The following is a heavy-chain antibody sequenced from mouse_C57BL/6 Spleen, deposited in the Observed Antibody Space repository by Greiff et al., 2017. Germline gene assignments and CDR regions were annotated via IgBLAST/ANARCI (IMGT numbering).Heavy chain of an antibody. D-gene: IGHD4-1*01. CDR3: AREGTGTGYFDV. CDR1: GYSFTDYN. J-gene: IGHJ1*03. V-gene: IGHV1-39*01. CDR2: INPNYGAT. Sequence: EVHLVESGPELVKPGASVKISCKASGYSFTDYNMNWVKQSNGKSLEWIGVINPNYGATSYNQTFKGKATLTVDQSSSTAYMQLNSLTSEDSAVYYCAREGTGTGYFDVWGKGTTVTVSS.